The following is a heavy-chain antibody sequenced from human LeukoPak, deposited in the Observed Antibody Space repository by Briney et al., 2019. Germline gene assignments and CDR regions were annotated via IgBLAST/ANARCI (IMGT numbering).Heavy chain of an antibody. CDR1: GFTFDDYA. V-gene: IGHV3-43*02. CDR3: AKDIHHDFWSGYYSYYFDY. Sequence: PGGSLRLSCSASGFTFDDYAMHSVRQAPGQGMECVSLISGDGGSTYYADSVKGRFTISRDNSKNSLYLQMNSLRTEDTALYYCAKDIHHDFWSGYYSYYFDYWGQGTLVTVSS. J-gene: IGHJ4*02. D-gene: IGHD3-3*01. CDR2: ISGDGGST.